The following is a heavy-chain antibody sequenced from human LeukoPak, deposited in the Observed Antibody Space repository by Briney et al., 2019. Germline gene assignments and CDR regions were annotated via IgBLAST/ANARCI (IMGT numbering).Heavy chain of an antibody. V-gene: IGHV1-69*13. J-gene: IGHJ4*02. Sequence: GASVKLSCKGGGGTRTTRTTSWLRQAPGHGLGWVGGFAPILGAPKFAHEFQGRATIFADESTSTAYLELSSLRSEDTAMYYCARETGNHGYFTFWGQGSLVTVSS. CDR1: GGTRTTRT. D-gene: IGHD3-3*01. CDR2: FAPILGAP. CDR3: ARETGNHGYFTF.